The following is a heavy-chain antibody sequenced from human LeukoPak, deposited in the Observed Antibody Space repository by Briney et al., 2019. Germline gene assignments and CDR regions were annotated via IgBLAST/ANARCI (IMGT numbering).Heavy chain of an antibody. V-gene: IGHV3-21*01. J-gene: IGHJ4*02. CDR1: GFTFSSYS. CDR3: ARGGVILSPPLDS. Sequence: PGGSLRLSCAASGFTFSSYSMNWVRQAPGKGLEWVSSISSSSSYIYYVDSVKGRITISRDNAKNSLYLQMNSLRDEDTAVYYCARGGVILSPPLDSWGQGTQVTVSS. D-gene: IGHD2-21*01. CDR2: ISSSSSYI.